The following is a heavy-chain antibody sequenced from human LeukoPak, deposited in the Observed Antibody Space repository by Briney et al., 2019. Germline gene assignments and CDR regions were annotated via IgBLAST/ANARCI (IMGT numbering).Heavy chain of an antibody. V-gene: IGHV3-30-3*01. CDR2: ISYDGSNK. J-gene: IGHJ5*02. Sequence: GGSLRLSCAASGFTFSSYAMHWVRQAPGKGLEWVAVISYDGSNKYYADSVKGRFTISRDNSKNTLYLQMNSLRAEDTAVYYCARDRRYDFWSGYWNWFDPWGQGTLVTVSS. D-gene: IGHD3-3*01. CDR3: ARDRRYDFWSGYWNWFDP. CDR1: GFTFSSYA.